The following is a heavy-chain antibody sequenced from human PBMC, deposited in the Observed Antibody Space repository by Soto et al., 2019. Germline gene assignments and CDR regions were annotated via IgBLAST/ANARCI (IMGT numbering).Heavy chain of an antibody. Sequence: PGGSLRLSCAASGFTFSSYAMSWVRQAPGKGLEWASAISGSGGSTYYADSVKGRFTISRDNSKNTLYLQMNSLRAEDTAVYYCAKGPMVRGEQNWFDPWGQGTLVTVSS. CDR3: AKGPMVRGEQNWFDP. CDR1: GFTFSSYA. J-gene: IGHJ5*02. V-gene: IGHV3-23*01. D-gene: IGHD3-10*01. CDR2: ISGSGGST.